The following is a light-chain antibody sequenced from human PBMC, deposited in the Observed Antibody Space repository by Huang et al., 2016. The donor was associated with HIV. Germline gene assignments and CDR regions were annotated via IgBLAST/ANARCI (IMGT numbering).Light chain of an antibody. CDR3: QQYDNWPIT. J-gene: IGKJ3*01. CDR2: GAS. Sequence: EIVMTQSPATLSVSPGVRATLSSRASQSVSTNLAWYRQKPGQAPSLLIFGASTRATCIPARFSGGGSGTEFTLSIRSLQSEDFAIYYCQQYDNWPITFGPGTRVDFK. V-gene: IGKV3-15*01. CDR1: QSVSTN.